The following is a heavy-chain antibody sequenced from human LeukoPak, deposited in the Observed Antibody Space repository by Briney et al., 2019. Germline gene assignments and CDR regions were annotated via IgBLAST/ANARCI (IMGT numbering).Heavy chain of an antibody. CDR3: AKDPSGTRGWFDP. D-gene: IGHD2-2*01. Sequence: SETLSLTCTVSGGSITSNYWSWIRQPAGKGLEWIGHIYPTGSTNYNPPLKSRVTMSVDTSKNQFSLKLTSVTAADTAVYYCAKDPSGTRGWFDPWGQGTLVTVSS. V-gene: IGHV4-4*07. CDR2: IYPTGST. J-gene: IGHJ5*02. CDR1: GGSITSNY.